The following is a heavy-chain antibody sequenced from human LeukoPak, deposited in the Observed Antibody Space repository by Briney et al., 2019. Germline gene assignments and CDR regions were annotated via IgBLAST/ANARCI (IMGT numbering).Heavy chain of an antibody. CDR2: IYSGGST. J-gene: IGHJ6*02. CDR3: ARKEYNNNWLFGMDV. CDR1: GFTVSSNY. V-gene: IGHV3-66*01. D-gene: IGHD1-1*01. Sequence: GGSLRLSCAASGFTVSSNYMSWVRQAPGKGLEWVSVIYSGGSTYYADSVKGRFTISRDNSKNTLYLQMNSLRAEDTAVYYCARKEYNNNWLFGMDVWGQGTTVTVSS.